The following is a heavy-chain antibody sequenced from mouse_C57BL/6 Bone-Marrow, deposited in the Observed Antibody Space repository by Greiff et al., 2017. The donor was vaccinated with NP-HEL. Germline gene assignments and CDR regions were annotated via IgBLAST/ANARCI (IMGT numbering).Heavy chain of an antibody. CDR2: IYPGSGST. CDR3: GFTSVDPGYFVV. V-gene: IGHV1-55*01. CDR1: GYTFTSYW. J-gene: IGHJ1*03. Sequence: QVQLQQPGAELVKPGASVKMSCKASGYTFTSYWITWVKQRPGQGLEWIGDIYPGSGSTNYNEKFTSKATLTVDTSSSTAYMQLSRLTSEDSAVYYGGFTSVDPGYFVVRGTGTTVTVSS. D-gene: IGHD1-1*01.